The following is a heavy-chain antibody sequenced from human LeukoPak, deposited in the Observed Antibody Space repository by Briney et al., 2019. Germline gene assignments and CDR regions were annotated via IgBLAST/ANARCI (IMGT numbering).Heavy chain of an antibody. Sequence: PGGSLRLSCSASGFTFSSYARNRVRQAPGKGMKIVSGISSNGGSTYYTDPVKGRLTISRDNSKNTVYLQMSSLRPEDTAVYFCVKRLNNYFDYWGQGTLVTVSS. CDR2: ISSNGGST. CDR3: VKRLNNYFDY. J-gene: IGHJ4*02. V-gene: IGHV3-64D*06. CDR1: GFTFSSYA. D-gene: IGHD4/OR15-4a*01.